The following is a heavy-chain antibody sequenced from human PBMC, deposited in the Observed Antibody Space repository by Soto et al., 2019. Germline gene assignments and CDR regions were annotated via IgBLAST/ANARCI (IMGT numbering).Heavy chain of an antibody. D-gene: IGHD3-10*01. V-gene: IGHV4-59*01. CDR2: IYYSVST. J-gene: IGHJ4*02. CDR1: GGSISSYY. Sequence: SETLSLTCTVSGGSISSYYWSWIRQPPGKGLEWIGYIYYSVSTNYNPSLKSRVTISVDTSKNQLSLRLSSVTAADTAVYYCARESDLGSGSYTWGQGTLVTVS. CDR3: ARESDLGSGSYT.